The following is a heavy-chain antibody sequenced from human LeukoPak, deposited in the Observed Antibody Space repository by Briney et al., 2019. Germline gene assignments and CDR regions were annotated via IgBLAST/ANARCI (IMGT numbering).Heavy chain of an antibody. V-gene: IGHV3-7*03. CDR3: AKNGDRGAYCTGGTCYPYFYYYMDV. D-gene: IGHD2-15*01. CDR1: GFIFSDSY. Sequence: PGGSLRLSCAASGFIFSDSYMSWVRQAPGRGLEWVANIKQDGSERHYVDSVKGRFTISRDNAKNSLYLQMDSLRAEDTAIYYCAKNGDRGAYCTGGTCYPYFYYYMDVWGKGTTVTI. J-gene: IGHJ6*03. CDR2: IKQDGSER.